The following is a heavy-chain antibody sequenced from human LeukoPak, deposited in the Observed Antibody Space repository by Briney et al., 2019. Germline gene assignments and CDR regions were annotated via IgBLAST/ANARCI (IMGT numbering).Heavy chain of an antibody. J-gene: IGHJ5*02. CDR2: ISYDGSNK. CDR1: GFTFSSYG. CDR3: ARDSSPFP. Sequence: PGRSLRLSCAASGFTFSSYGMHWVRQAPGKGLEWVAVISYDGSNKYYADSVKGRFTISRDNSKNTLYLQMNSLRAEDTAVYYCARDSSPFPWGQGTLVTVSS. V-gene: IGHV3-30*03.